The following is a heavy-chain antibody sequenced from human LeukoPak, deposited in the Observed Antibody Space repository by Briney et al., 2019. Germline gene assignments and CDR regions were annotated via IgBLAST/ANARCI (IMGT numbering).Heavy chain of an antibody. CDR3: ARVRLGALDF. D-gene: IGHD6-19*01. CDR2: ISGSSGYI. J-gene: IGHJ4*02. CDR1: GFTFSTYS. Sequence: GGSLRLSCAASGFTFSTYSMNWVRQAPGKGLEWVSSISGSSGYIYYADSVKGRFTISRDNAQKSLYLQMNSLRVEDTAVYYCARVRLGALDFWGQGTLVTVSS. V-gene: IGHV3-21*04.